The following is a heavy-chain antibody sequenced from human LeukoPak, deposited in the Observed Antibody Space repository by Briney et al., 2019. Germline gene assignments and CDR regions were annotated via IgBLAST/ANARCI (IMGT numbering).Heavy chain of an antibody. CDR1: GFTFSSFW. CDR2: ISGSGGST. D-gene: IGHD5-18*01. Sequence: GGSLRLSCVASGFTFSSFWMHWVRQAPGKGLEWVSAISGSGGSTYYADSVKGRFTISRDNSKNTLYLQMNSLRAEDTAVYYCAKTPGYHYYYYYMDVWGKGTTVTVSS. CDR3: AKTPGYHYYYYYMDV. V-gene: IGHV3-23*01. J-gene: IGHJ6*03.